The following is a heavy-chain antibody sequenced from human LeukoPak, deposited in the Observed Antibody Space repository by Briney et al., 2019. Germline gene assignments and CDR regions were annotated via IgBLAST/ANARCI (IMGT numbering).Heavy chain of an antibody. CDR1: GFTFGDYA. Sequence: PGGSLRLSCTASGFTFGDYAMSWVRQAPGKGLEWVGFIRSKTDGGTTDYAAPVKGRFTISRDDSKNTLYLQMNSLKTGDTAVYYCTTARNMVRGVIPHDYWGQGTLVTVSS. CDR2: IRSKTDGGTT. J-gene: IGHJ4*02. CDR3: TTARNMVRGVIPHDY. D-gene: IGHD3-10*01. V-gene: IGHV3-49*04.